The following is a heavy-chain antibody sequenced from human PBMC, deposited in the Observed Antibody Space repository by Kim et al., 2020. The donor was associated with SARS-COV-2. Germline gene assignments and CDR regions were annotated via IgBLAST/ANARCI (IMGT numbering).Heavy chain of an antibody. Sequence: GGSLRLSCAASGFTFSSYEMNWVRQAPGKGLEWVSYISSSGSTIYYADSVKGRFTISRDNAKNSLYLQMNSLRAEDTAVYYCARVGCSGGSCYSFSYYYYGMDVWGQGTTVTVSS. CDR2: ISSSGSTI. CDR1: GFTFSSYE. CDR3: ARVGCSGGSCYSFSYYYYGMDV. D-gene: IGHD2-15*01. J-gene: IGHJ6*02. V-gene: IGHV3-48*03.